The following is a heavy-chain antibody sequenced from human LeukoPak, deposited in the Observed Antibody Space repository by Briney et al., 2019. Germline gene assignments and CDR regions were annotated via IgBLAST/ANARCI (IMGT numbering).Heavy chain of an antibody. Sequence: GESLKISCKGSGYSFTSYWIGWLRQIPGKGLEWMGIIYPGDSDTRYSPSFQGQVTISADKSISTAYLQWSSLKASDTAMYYCAREGAYCSGGSCYYNWFDPWGQGTLVTVSS. J-gene: IGHJ5*02. D-gene: IGHD2-15*01. CDR1: GYSFTSYW. V-gene: IGHV5-51*01. CDR3: AREGAYCSGGSCYYNWFDP. CDR2: IYPGDSDT.